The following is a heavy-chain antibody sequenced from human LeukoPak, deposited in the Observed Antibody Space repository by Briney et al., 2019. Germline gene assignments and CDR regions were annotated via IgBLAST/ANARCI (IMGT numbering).Heavy chain of an antibody. CDR2: VNPNSGGP. V-gene: IGHV1-2*02. CDR1: GYTFTGYY. Sequence: ASVKVSCKASGYTFTGYYIHWVRQAPGQGLEWMGWVNPNSGGPNYAQSFQGRVTMTRDTSISTASMELSRLKSDDTAVYYCSRDPVGLHDSFDIWGQGTMVTVSS. J-gene: IGHJ3*02. CDR3: SRDPVGLHDSFDI.